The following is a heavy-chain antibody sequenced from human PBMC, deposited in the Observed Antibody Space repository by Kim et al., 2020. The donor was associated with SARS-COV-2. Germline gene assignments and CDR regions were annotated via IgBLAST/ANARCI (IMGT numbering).Heavy chain of an antibody. J-gene: IGHJ4*02. Sequence: YYADSVKGRFTISRDNAKNSLYLQMNSLRDEDTAVYYCARDLSGGWHFDYWGQGTLVTVSS. CDR3: ARDLSGGWHFDY. D-gene: IGHD6-25*01. V-gene: IGHV3-48*02.